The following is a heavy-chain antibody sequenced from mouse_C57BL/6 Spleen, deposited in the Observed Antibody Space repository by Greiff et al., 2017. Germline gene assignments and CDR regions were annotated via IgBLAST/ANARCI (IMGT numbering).Heavy chain of an antibody. CDR3: ARDYDYEGCAFDY. CDR1: GYTFTSYG. CDR2: LYPRSGNT. Sequence: ESGAELARPGASVKLSCKASGYTFTSYGISWVKQRTGQGLEWIGELYPRSGNTYYNEKFKGKATLTAYKSSSTAYMELRSLTSEDSAVYFCARDYDYEGCAFDYWGQGTTLTVSS. D-gene: IGHD2-4*01. V-gene: IGHV1-81*01. J-gene: IGHJ2*01.